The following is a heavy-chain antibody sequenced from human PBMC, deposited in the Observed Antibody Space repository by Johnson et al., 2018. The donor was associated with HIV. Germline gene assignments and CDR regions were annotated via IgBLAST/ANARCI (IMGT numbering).Heavy chain of an antibody. J-gene: IGHJ3*02. V-gene: IGHV3-20*04. CDR3: ARYNGVDSSSSGQTDI. Sequence: VQLVESGGGVVQPGGSLRLSCSASGFTFNSYAMHWVRQAPGKGLEWVSCINWNGGSTGYADSVKGRFTISRDNAKNSLYLQMNSLRAEDTALYYCARYNGVDSSSSGQTDIWGQGTMVTVSS. D-gene: IGHD2-8*01. CDR2: INWNGGST. CDR1: GFTFNSYA.